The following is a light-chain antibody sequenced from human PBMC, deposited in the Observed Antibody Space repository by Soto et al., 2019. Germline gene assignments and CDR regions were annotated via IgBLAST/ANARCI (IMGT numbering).Light chain of an antibody. J-gene: IGKJ5*01. Sequence: EVVLTQSPDTLSLPPGERATLSCRASQSISSYLAWYQKKPGQAPRLLIYGASTRATGIPDRFSGSGSGTDFTLTISRLEPEDFAIYYCQFYGSSLITFGQGTRLEI. CDR3: QFYGSSLIT. V-gene: IGKV3-20*01. CDR1: QSISSY. CDR2: GAS.